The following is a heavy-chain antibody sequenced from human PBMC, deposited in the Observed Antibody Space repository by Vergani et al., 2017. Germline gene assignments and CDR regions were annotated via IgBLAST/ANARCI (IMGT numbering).Heavy chain of an antibody. J-gene: IGHJ6*02. V-gene: IGHV1-2*04. D-gene: IGHD5-12*01. Sequence: QVQLVQSGAEVKKPGASVKVSCKASGYTFTGYYMHWVRQAPGQGLEWMGWINPNSGGTNYAQKFQGWVTMTRDTSISTAYMELSRLISDDTAVYYCARDRFGKVATGRGFYGMDVWGQGTTVTVSS. CDR3: ARDRFGKVATGRGFYGMDV. CDR1: GYTFTGYY. CDR2: INPNSGGT.